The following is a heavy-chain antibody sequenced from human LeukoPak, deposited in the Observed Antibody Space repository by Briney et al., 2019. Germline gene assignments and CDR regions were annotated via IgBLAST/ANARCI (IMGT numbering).Heavy chain of an antibody. J-gene: IGHJ6*02. CDR3: ARDHSSSGMDV. CDR1: GLTFDSYS. CDR2: ISSSNSYI. V-gene: IGHV3-21*01. Sequence: GGSLRLSCAASGLTFDSYSMNWVRQAPGKGLEWVSSISSSNSYIYYADSVKGRFTISRDNANNSLYLQMNSLRAEDTAVCYCARDHSSSGMDVWGQGTTVTVSS.